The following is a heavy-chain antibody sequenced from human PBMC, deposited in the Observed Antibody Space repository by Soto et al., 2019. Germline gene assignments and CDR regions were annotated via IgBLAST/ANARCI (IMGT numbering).Heavy chain of an antibody. V-gene: IGHV5-51*01. CDR1: GYSFSSYW. J-gene: IGHJ4*02. D-gene: IGHD6-13*01. Sequence: GESLKISCKGSGYSFSSYWIAWARQLPGKGLEWMGVIYPGDSDTRYSPSFDGQVTISADRSISTVYLQWSSLRASDSAIYYCARRGSTSHSYHFDIWGLGTMVTVSS. CDR2: IYPGDSDT. CDR3: ARRGSTSHSYHFDI.